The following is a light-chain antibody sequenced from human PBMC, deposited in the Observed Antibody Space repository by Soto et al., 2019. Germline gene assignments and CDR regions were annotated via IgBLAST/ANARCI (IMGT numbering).Light chain of an antibody. V-gene: IGKV3-20*01. CDR3: QQYGSSPPST. CDR2: GAS. CDR1: QSVSSSY. J-gene: IGKJ5*01. Sequence: EIVLTQSPGTLSLSPGERATLSCRASQSVSSSYLAWYQQKPGQAPRLLIYGASSRATGIPDRFSGSVSGTDFTLTISILEPEDFAVYYCQQYGSSPPSTFGQGTRLEIK.